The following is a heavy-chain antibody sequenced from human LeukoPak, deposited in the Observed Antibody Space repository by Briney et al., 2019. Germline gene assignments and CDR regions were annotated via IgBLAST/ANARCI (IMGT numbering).Heavy chain of an antibody. J-gene: IGHJ3*02. Sequence: SETLSLTCTVSGGSISSSSYYWGWIRQPPGKGLDWIGTIYYSGTTYYNPSFTSRVTISVDTSKNQFSLKLSSVTAADTAVYYCARGPRYYDILTGYYEARTNAFDIWGQGTMVTVSS. CDR2: IYYSGTT. V-gene: IGHV4-39*01. CDR1: GGSISSSSYY. CDR3: ARGPRYYDILTGYYEARTNAFDI. D-gene: IGHD3-9*01.